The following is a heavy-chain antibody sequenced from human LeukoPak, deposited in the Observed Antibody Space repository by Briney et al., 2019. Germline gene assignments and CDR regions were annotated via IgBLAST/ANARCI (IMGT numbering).Heavy chain of an antibody. D-gene: IGHD1-1*01. CDR2: IIPIFGIA. J-gene: IGHJ6*02. Sequence: GASVKVSCKASGGTFSSYAISWVRQAPGQGLEWMGRIIPIFGIANYAQKFQGRVTITADKSTSTVYMELSSLRSEDTAVYYCAREATTHYYYYGMDVWGQGTTVTVSS. V-gene: IGHV1-69*04. CDR3: AREATTHYYYYGMDV. CDR1: GGTFSSYA.